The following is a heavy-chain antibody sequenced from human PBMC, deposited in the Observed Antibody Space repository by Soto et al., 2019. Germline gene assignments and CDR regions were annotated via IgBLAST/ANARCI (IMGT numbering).Heavy chain of an antibody. CDR3: ARRWVAAAAPYNWFDP. Sequence: AALSLTRAVEAPSFRVDYWSRYSQLPGSGVEWIGEINHSGSTNYNPSLKSRVTISVDTSKNQFSLKLSSVTAADTAVYYCARRWVAAAAPYNWFDPWGQGTLVTVSS. V-gene: IGHV4-34*01. CDR1: APSFRVDY. CDR2: INHSGST. J-gene: IGHJ5*02. D-gene: IGHD6-13*01.